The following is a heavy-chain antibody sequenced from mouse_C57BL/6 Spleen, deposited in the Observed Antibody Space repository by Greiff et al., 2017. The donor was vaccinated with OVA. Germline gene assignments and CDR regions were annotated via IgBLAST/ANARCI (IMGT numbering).Heavy chain of an antibody. D-gene: IGHD2-2*01. CDR3: ARRIYYGYDFAY. V-gene: IGHV5-17*01. CDR2: ISSGSSTI. Sequence: EVQLVESGGCLVKPGGSLKLSCAASGFTFSDYGMHWVRQAPEKGLALVAYISSGSSTIFYADTVKGRFNISRDYAKNTLFLQMTSLRSEDTAMYYCARRIYYGYDFAYWGQGTLVTVTA. J-gene: IGHJ3*01. CDR1: GFTFSDYG.